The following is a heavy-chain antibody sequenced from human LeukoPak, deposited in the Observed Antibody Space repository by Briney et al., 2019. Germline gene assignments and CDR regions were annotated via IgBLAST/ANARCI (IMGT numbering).Heavy chain of an antibody. CDR1: GYTFTGYY. J-gene: IGHJ4*02. V-gene: IGHV1-2*02. CDR2: INPNSGGT. Sequence: ASVKVSCKASGYTFTGYYMHWVRQAPGQGLEWMGWINPNSGGTNYAQKFQGRVTMTRDTSISTAYMELSRLGSDDTPVYYCARLLDIVGFDYWGQGTLVTVSS. CDR3: ARLLDIVGFDY. D-gene: IGHD5-12*01.